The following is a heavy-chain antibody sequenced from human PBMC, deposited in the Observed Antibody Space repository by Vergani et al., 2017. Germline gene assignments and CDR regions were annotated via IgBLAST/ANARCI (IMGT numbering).Heavy chain of an antibody. Sequence: QVQVVQSGAEVKKSGASVKVSFKTSGYTFSNYYMHWVRQAPGQGLEWMGIINPSGGHTNYAQKFQGRVTMTRDTSTSTVYMELGSLRSEDTAIYYCARGDYGILTGYRYWGQGTLVTVSA. V-gene: IGHV1-46*03. CDR3: ARGDYGILTGYRY. D-gene: IGHD3-9*01. J-gene: IGHJ4*02. CDR2: INPSGGHT. CDR1: GYTFSNYY.